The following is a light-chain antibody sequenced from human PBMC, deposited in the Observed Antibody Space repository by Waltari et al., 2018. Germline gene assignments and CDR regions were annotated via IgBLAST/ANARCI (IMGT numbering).Light chain of an antibody. CDR2: WAS. CDR1: QSLLHSSNNKNY. V-gene: IGKV4-1*01. Sequence: DIVMTQSPDSLAVSLGERATINCKSSQSLLHSSNNKNYLAWYQQKPGQPPALLFYWASTRKSGVPEPFSGGVSTADITLPISGLQAEDVAVCYCQQYYSPPWTFGQGAKVEIK. CDR3: QQYYSPPWT. J-gene: IGKJ1*01.